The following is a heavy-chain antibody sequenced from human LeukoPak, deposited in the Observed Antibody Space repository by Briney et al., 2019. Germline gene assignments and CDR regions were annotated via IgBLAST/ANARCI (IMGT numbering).Heavy chain of an antibody. CDR2: IYYSGST. Sequence: SETLSLTCTVSRGSISTYYWSWIRQPPGKGLEWIGYIYYSGSTNYNPSLKSRVTISVDTSKNQFSLKLSSVTAADTAVYYCARGGYSYGYISLAAFDYWGQGTLVTVSS. CDR1: RGSISTYY. V-gene: IGHV4-59*08. CDR3: ARGGYSYGYISLAAFDY. J-gene: IGHJ4*02. D-gene: IGHD5-18*01.